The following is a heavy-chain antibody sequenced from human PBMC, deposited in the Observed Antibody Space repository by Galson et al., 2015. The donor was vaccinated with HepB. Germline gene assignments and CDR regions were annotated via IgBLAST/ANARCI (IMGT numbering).Heavy chain of an antibody. V-gene: IGHV3-48*02. Sequence: SLRLSCAGSGFTFNTYDMSWVRQAPGKGLEWVSYISNSGFTIYYADSVKGRFTISRDNAKNSLYLQMNSLRDDDTAVFYCARMLGRAFDYWGQGILVTVSS. CDR1: GFTFNTYD. D-gene: IGHD3-16*01. CDR2: ISNSGFTI. J-gene: IGHJ4*02. CDR3: ARMLGRAFDY.